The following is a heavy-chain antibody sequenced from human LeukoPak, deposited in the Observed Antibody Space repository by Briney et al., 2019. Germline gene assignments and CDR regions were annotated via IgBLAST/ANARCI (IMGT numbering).Heavy chain of an antibody. CDR2: SRNKANSYTT. CDR3: ARVSLGGSYFYFDS. V-gene: IGHV3-72*01. Sequence: GGSLRLSCAASGFIFSDHYMDWVRQASGKGLEWVGRSRNKANSYTTEYAASVKGRFTISRDASRNSLFLQMNSLKTEDTAVYFCARVSLGGSYFYFDSWGQGTLVTVSS. J-gene: IGHJ4*02. CDR1: GFIFSDHY. D-gene: IGHD1-26*01.